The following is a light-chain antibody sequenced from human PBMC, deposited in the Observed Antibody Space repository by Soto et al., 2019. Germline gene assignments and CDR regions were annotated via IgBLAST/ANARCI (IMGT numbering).Light chain of an antibody. CDR1: QGISTY. J-gene: IGKJ4*01. CDR3: QQLNTYPAT. Sequence: IQLTQSPSSLSASVGDRVTITCWASQGISTYLAWYQQKPGKAPNLLIYAASTLQSGVPSRFSGSGSGTDFTLPISRLQPEDFATYYSQQLNTYPATFGGGTKVEIK. CDR2: AAS. V-gene: IGKV1-9*01.